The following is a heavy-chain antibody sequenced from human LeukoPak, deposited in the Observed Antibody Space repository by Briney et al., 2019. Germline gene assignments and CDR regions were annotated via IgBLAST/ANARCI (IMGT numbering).Heavy chain of an antibody. Sequence: SETLSLTCNVSGGSISSYYWSWIRQPPGKGLEWFGYIYYSGSTNYNPSLKIRVTISVDTSKTQFSLKLSSVTAADTAVYYCASAPYDSSGYYFTGFDYWGQGTLVTVSS. D-gene: IGHD3-22*01. V-gene: IGHV4-59*01. CDR2: IYYSGST. CDR3: ASAPYDSSGYYFTGFDY. CDR1: GGSISSYY. J-gene: IGHJ4*02.